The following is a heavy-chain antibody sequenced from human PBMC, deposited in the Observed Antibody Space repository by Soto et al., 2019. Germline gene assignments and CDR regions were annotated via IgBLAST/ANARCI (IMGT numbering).Heavy chain of an antibody. Sequence: GGSLRLSCAASGFTFSSYSMNWVRQAPGKGLEWVSYISSSSSTIYYADSVKGRFTISRDNAKNSLYLQMNSLRDEDTAVYYCARERYCGGDCLDAFDIWGQGTMVTVSS. V-gene: IGHV3-48*02. D-gene: IGHD2-21*02. CDR1: GFTFSSYS. CDR3: ARERYCGGDCLDAFDI. CDR2: ISSSSSTI. J-gene: IGHJ3*02.